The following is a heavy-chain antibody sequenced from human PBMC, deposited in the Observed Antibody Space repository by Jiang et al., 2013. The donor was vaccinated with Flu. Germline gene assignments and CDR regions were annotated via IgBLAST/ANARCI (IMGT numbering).Heavy chain of an antibody. CDR3: AKDNIVVVVAATPDLDY. Sequence: GGLVQPGGSLRLSCAASGFTFSSYAMSWVRQAPGKGLEWVSAISGSGGSTYYADSVKGRFTISRDNSKNTLYLQMNSLRAEDTAVYYCAKDNIVVVVAATPDLDYWGQGTLVTVSS. D-gene: IGHD2-15*01. CDR2: ISGSGGST. CDR1: GFTFSSYA. V-gene: IGHV3-23*01. J-gene: IGHJ4*02.